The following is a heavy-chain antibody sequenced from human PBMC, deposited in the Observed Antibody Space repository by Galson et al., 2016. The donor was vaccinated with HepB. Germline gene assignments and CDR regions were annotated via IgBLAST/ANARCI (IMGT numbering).Heavy chain of an antibody. CDR1: GGSISSGGYY. CDR2: IDYSGST. V-gene: IGHV4-31*03. Sequence: TLSLTCTVSGGSISSGGYYWSWIRQHPGKGLEWIGYIDYSGSTYYTPSLKSRITISVDTSKNQFSLKLSSVTAADTAVYYCARGLELLWFRKPDAFDCWGQGTMVTVSS. J-gene: IGHJ3*01. D-gene: IGHD3-10*01. CDR3: ARGLELLWFRKPDAFDC.